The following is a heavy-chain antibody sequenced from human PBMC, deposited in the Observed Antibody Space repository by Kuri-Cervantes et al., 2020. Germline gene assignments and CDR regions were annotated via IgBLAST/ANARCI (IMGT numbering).Heavy chain of an antibody. J-gene: IGHJ4*02. CDR1: GYIFIGHY. V-gene: IGHV1-2*04. D-gene: IGHD4/OR15-4a*01. CDR3: ASMVPGLNGPFDY. Sequence: ASVKVSCKTSGYIFIGHYLYWVRQAPGQGLEWMGWINPNSGGTKYAQKFQGWVTMTRDTSISTAYMELSRLRSEDTAVYYCASMVPGLNGPFDYWGQGTLVTVSS. CDR2: INPNSGGT.